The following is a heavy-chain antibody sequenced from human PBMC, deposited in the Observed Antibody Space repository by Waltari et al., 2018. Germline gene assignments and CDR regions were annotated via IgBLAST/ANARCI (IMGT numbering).Heavy chain of an antibody. CDR2: IDYSGST. J-gene: IGHJ4*02. V-gene: IGHV4-39*07. CDR1: GGSISNTTYY. CDR3: ARHGGGPYFFDN. Sequence: QLQLQESGPGLVKPSETLSPTCTVSGGSISNTTYYWGWIRQPPGKGLEWVGSIDYSGSTHSCPSLESRITIEVDTSKNQFSLKLTSVSAADTAVYYCARHGGGPYFFDNWGQGTLVTVSS. D-gene: IGHD2-15*01.